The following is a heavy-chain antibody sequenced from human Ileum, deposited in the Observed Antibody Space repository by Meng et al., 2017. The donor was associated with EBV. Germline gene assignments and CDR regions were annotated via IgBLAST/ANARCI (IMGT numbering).Heavy chain of an antibody. CDR3: ASSDYYRSDY. V-gene: IGHV4-4*02. D-gene: IGHD3-22*01. CDR2: TSHSGST. Sequence: QGLLLESGPGVVEPSEPPSLTCGVAGGSVSRSDGWSWVRQHPGKGLEWIGETSHSGSTNYSPSLKSRVTRSLDKSKNQLSLKLNSVTAADTAVYYCASSDYYRSDYWGQGTLVTVSS. J-gene: IGHJ4*02. CDR1: GGSVSRSDG.